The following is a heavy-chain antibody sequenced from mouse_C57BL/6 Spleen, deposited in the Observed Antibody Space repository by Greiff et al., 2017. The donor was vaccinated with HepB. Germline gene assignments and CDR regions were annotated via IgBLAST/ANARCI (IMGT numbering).Heavy chain of an antibody. CDR3: ASPLYYAMDY. CDR1: GFTFSDYG. V-gene: IGHV5-17*01. CDR2: ISSGSSTI. J-gene: IGHJ4*01. Sequence: EVKLMESGGGLVKPGGSLKLSCAASGFTFSDYGMHWVRQAPEKGLEWVAYISSGSSTIYYADTVKGRFTSSRDNAKNTLFLQMTSLRSEDTAMYYCASPLYYAMDYWGQGTSVTVSS.